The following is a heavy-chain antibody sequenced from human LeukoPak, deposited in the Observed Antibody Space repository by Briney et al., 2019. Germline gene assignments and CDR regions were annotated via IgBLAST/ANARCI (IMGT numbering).Heavy chain of an antibody. CDR2: IYPGDSDT. J-gene: IGHJ5*02. V-gene: IGHV5-51*01. CDR1: GYSFTSYW. CDR3: ARGIVVVPAAATGCWFDP. D-gene: IGHD2-2*01. Sequence: GESLKISCKGSGYSFTSYWIGWVRQMPGKGLEWMGIIYPGDSDTRYSPSFQGQVTISADKSISTAYLQSGSLKASDTAMYYCARGIVVVPAAATGCWFDPWGQGTLVTVSS.